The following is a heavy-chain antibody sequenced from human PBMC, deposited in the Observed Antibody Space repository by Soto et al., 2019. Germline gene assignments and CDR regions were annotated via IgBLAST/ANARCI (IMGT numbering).Heavy chain of an antibody. V-gene: IGHV3-9*01. CDR2: ISWNSGRI. CDR1: GLTFSSYW. Sequence: PGGSLRLSCAASGLTFSSYWMHWVRQVPGKGLEWVSGISWNSGRIGYADSVKDRFTISRDNAKNSLYLQMNSLRPEDTALYYCTKARLWGGDGYNSYYYNAMDVWGQGTTVTVSS. J-gene: IGHJ6*02. D-gene: IGHD3-16*01. CDR3: TKARLWGGDGYNSYYYNAMDV.